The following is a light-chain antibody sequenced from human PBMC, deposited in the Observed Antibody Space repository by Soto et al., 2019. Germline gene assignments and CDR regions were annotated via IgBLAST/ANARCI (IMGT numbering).Light chain of an antibody. CDR3: QSYDSTVDARYV. V-gene: IGLV1-40*01. J-gene: IGLJ1*01. CDR2: GDS. Sequence: QSVLTQPPSVSGAPGQRVTISCTGSGSNIGAGYDVHWYQHRPGTAPKLLVFGDSHRPSGVPDRFSGSKSGTSASLAITGLQAEDEGDYYCQSYDSTVDARYVFGTGTKLTVL. CDR1: GSNIGAGYD.